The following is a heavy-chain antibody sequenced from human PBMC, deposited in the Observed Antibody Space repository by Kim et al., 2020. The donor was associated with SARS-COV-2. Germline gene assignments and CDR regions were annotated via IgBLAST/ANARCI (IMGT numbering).Heavy chain of an antibody. CDR3: ARYSGCYGDWFDP. V-gene: IGHV4-59*10. Sequence: YNPSLKSRVTMSVDTSKNQFSLKLSSVTAADTAVYYCARYSGCYGDWFDPWGQGTLVTVSS. J-gene: IGHJ5*02. D-gene: IGHD1-26*01.